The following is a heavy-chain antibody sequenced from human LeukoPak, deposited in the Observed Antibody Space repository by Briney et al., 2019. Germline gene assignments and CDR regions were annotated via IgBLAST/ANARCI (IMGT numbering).Heavy chain of an antibody. J-gene: IGHJ3*02. V-gene: IGHV3-21*04. CDR2: ISTSSSYI. CDR1: GFTLSSYS. Sequence: GGSLRLSCAASGFTLSSYSMNWVRQAPGKGLEWVSSISTSSSYIYSADSVKGRFTISRDNSKNTLFLQMNSLTAEDTAIYSCARPRLEYCSGGSCFDAFDIWGQGTMVTVSS. D-gene: IGHD2-15*01. CDR3: ARPRLEYCSGGSCFDAFDI.